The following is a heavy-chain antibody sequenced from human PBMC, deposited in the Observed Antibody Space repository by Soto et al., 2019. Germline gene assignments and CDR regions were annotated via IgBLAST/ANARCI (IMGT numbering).Heavy chain of an antibody. D-gene: IGHD2-15*01. Sequence: EVQLLESGGGLVQPGGSLRLSCAASGFTFSSYAMSWVRQAPGKGLEWVSAISGSGGSTYYADSVKGRFTISRDNSKNTLYLQMNSLRAEDTAVYYCAKDRCSGGSCYSGDAFDIWGQGTMVTVSS. CDR1: GFTFSSYA. J-gene: IGHJ3*02. V-gene: IGHV3-23*01. CDR2: ISGSGGST. CDR3: AKDRCSGGSCYSGDAFDI.